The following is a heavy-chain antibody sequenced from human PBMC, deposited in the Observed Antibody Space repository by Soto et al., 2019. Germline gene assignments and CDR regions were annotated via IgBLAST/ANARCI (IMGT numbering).Heavy chain of an antibody. D-gene: IGHD2-21*02. CDR3: ARSVVVTRYYYYGMDV. V-gene: IGHV1-69*01. CDR1: GGTFSSYA. CDR2: IIPIFGTA. Sequence: QVQLVQSGAEVKKPGSSVKVSCKASGGTFSSYAISWVRQLRGQGLEWMGGIIPIFGTANYAQKFLGRVTITADESTSTAYMELSSLRSEDTAVYYCARSVVVTRYYYYGMDVWGQGTTVPVSS. J-gene: IGHJ6*02.